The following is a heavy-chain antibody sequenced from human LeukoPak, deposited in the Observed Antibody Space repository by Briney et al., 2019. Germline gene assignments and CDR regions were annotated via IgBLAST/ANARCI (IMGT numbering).Heavy chain of an antibody. CDR1: GFTFSNAW. J-gene: IGHJ4*02. Sequence: PGGSLRLSCATSGFTFSNAWMNWVRQAPGKGLEWVGRIRSNSDGGTIDYAAPVKGRFTLSRDDSKTTLYLQMNSLQTEDTAVYYCTSNHDSSGYTPDYWGQGTLVTVSS. CDR2: IRSNSDGGTI. V-gene: IGHV3-15*07. D-gene: IGHD3-22*01. CDR3: TSNHDSSGYTPDY.